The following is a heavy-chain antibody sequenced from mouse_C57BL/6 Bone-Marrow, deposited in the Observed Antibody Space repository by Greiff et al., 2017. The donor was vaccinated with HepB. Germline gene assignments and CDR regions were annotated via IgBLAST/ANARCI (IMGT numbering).Heavy chain of an antibody. V-gene: IGHV1-55*01. CDR2: IYPGSGST. Sequence: QVQLQQPGAELVKPGASVKMSCKASGYTFTSYWITWVKQRPGHGLEWIGDIYPGSGSTNYNEKFKSKATLTVDTSSSTAYMQHSSLTSEDSAVYYCARSDGYYVLYFDYWGQGTTLTVSS. CDR1: GYTFTSYW. J-gene: IGHJ2*01. D-gene: IGHD2-3*01. CDR3: ARSDGYYVLYFDY.